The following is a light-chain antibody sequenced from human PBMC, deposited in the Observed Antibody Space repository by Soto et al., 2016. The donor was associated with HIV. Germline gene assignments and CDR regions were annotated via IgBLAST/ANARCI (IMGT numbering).Light chain of an antibody. CDR2: DDD. CDR1: NIGSKT. Sequence: SYELTQPPSVSEAPGKTAEIACGGDNIGSKTVHWYQQKPGQAPVLVVFDDDNRPSGIPGRFSGSNFGNTATLTISGVEAGDEADYYCQVWDINTDHWVFGGGTKLTVL. CDR3: QVWDINTDHWV. J-gene: IGLJ3*02. V-gene: IGLV3-21*03.